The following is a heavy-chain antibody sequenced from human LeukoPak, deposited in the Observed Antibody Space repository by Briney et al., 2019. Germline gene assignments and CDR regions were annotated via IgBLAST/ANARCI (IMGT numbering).Heavy chain of an antibody. CDR2: ISSSGSTI. Sequence: GGSLRLSCAASGFIFSSYAMSWVRQAPGKGLEWVSYISSSGSTIYYADSVKGRFTISRDNAKNSLYLQMNSLRAEDTAVYYCAYSSGWYYFDYWGQGTLVTVSS. D-gene: IGHD6-19*01. V-gene: IGHV3-48*03. CDR1: GFIFSSYA. J-gene: IGHJ4*02. CDR3: AYSSGWYYFDY.